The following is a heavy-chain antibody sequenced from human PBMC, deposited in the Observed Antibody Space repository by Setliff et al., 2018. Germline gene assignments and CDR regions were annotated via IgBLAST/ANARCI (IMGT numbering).Heavy chain of an antibody. D-gene: IGHD2-8*02. V-gene: IGHV4-38-2*02. CDR2: IYHSGST. CDR3: TVYNTGSSKDHY. J-gene: IGHJ4*02. Sequence: LSLTCTVSGYSISSGYYWGWIRQPPGKGLEWIGSIYHSGSTNYNPSLKSRVTISVDTSKNQFSLKLSSVTAADTALYYCTVYNTGSSKDHYWGQGTLVTVSS. CDR1: GYSISSGYY.